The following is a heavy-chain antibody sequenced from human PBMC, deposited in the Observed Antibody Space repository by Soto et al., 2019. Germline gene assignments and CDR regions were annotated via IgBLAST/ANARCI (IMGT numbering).Heavy chain of an antibody. CDR2: INHSGST. D-gene: IGHD1-7*01. V-gene: IGHV4-34*01. Sequence: SETLSLTGAVYGGCFSGYYWSLIRQPPGKGLEWIGEINHSGSTNYNPSLKSRVTISVDTSKNQFSLKLSSVTAADTAVYYCARDELRYYFDYWGQGTLVTVSS. J-gene: IGHJ4*02. CDR3: ARDELRYYFDY. CDR1: GGCFSGYY.